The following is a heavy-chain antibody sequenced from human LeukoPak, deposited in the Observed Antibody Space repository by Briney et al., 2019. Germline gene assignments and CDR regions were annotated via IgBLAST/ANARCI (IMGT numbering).Heavy chain of an antibody. CDR1: GFTFSSSA. V-gene: IGHV3-23*01. Sequence: PGGSLRLSCAASGFTFSSSAMSWVRQAPGKGLEWVSAISGSGGNTYYADSVKGRFTISRDNSKNTLYLKMDSLRVEDTAIYYCAKYIGGSTVTRGFDYWGQGTLVTVSS. CDR2: ISGSGGNT. D-gene: IGHD4-17*01. CDR3: AKYIGGSTVTRGFDY. J-gene: IGHJ4*02.